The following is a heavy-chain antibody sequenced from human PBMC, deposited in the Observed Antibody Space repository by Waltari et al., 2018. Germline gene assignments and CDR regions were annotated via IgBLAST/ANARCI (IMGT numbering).Heavy chain of an antibody. D-gene: IGHD5-12*01. J-gene: IGHJ3*01. CDR1: GVSITSHPHY. V-gene: IGHV4-39*01. CDR3: ATYIGASVGTAAFDV. CDR2: MSYSGAT. Sequence: QLQLQESGPGLVQPSETLSLTCSVSGVSITSHPHYWGWIRQPPGQGLEWIGTMSYSGATYSSPSLQSRVTISRDTSKNLLSLKLGSVTAADTAVYYCATYIGASVGTAAFDVWGLGTMVTVSS.